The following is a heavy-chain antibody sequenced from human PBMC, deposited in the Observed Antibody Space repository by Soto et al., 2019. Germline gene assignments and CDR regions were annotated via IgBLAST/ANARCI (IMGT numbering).Heavy chain of an antibody. Sequence: SETLSLTCTVSGGSISSGGYYWSWIRQHPGKGLEWIGYIYYSGSTYYNPSLKSRVTISVDTSKNQFSLKLSSVTAADTAVYYCARGPAGGDYVTGWGQGTLVTVSS. CDR3: ARGPAGGDYVTG. V-gene: IGHV4-31*03. D-gene: IGHD4-17*01. CDR2: IYYSGST. J-gene: IGHJ4*02. CDR1: GGSISSGGYY.